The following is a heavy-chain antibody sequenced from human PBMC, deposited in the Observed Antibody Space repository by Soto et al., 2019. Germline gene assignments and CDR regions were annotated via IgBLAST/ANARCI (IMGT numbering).Heavy chain of an antibody. V-gene: IGHV3-74*01. Sequence: HPGGSLRLSCEASGFTFSSYWMHWVRQAPGKGLVWVSRINSDGSSTSYADSVKGRFTISRDNAKNTLYLQMNSLRAEDTAVYYCASYSSSWYEWFDPWGQGTLVTVSS. CDR2: INSDGSST. D-gene: IGHD6-13*01. CDR3: ASYSSSWYEWFDP. J-gene: IGHJ5*02. CDR1: GFTFSSYW.